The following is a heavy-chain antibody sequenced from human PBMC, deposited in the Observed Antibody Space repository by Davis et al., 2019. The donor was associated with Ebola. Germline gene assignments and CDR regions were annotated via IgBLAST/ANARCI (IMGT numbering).Heavy chain of an antibody. CDR1: GGSISGYS. CDR2: IYYSGST. Sequence: MPSETLSLTCTVSGGSISGYSWSWIRQPPGKGLEWIGYIYYSGSTYYNPSLKSRVTISVDTSKNQFSLKLSSVTAADTAVYYCARILTYYYDSSGYYTGGKFDYWGQGTLVTVSS. D-gene: IGHD3-22*01. V-gene: IGHV4-59*08. J-gene: IGHJ4*02. CDR3: ARILTYYYDSSGYYTGGKFDY.